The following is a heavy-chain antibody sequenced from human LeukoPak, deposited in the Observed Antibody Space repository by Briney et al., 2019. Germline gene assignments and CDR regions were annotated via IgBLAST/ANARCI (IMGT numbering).Heavy chain of an antibody. J-gene: IGHJ4*02. V-gene: IGHV4-34*01. Sequence: SETLSLTCAVYGGSFSGYYWSWIRQPPGKGLEWIGEVNHSGSTNYNPSLKSRVTISVDTSKNQFSLKLSSVTAADTAVYYCARGGDSSSWYGLVDYWGQGTLVTVSS. D-gene: IGHD6-13*01. CDR1: GGSFSGYY. CDR3: ARGGDSSSWYGLVDY. CDR2: VNHSGST.